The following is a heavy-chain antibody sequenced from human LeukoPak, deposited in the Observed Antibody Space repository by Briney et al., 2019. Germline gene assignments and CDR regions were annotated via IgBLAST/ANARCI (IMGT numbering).Heavy chain of an antibody. J-gene: IGHJ4*02. Sequence: PGGSLRLSCAASGFTFSFYELNWVRQAPGKGLEWISFIGSGGSTIHYADSVKGRFTISRDNSKNTLYLQMNSLRAEDTAVYYCARDGARISGYIDYWGQGTLVTVSS. V-gene: IGHV3-48*03. D-gene: IGHD3-22*01. CDR2: IGSGGSTI. CDR1: GFTFSFYE. CDR3: ARDGARISGYIDY.